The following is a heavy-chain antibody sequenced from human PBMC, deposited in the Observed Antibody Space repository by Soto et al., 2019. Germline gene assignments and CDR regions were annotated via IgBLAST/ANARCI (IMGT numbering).Heavy chain of an antibody. CDR1: GFTFSSYA. CDR2: ISTNGGST. D-gene: IGHD3-22*01. CDR3: ARNGDSGYYFDY. V-gene: IGHV3-64*01. J-gene: IGHJ4*02. Sequence: PGGSLRLSCAASGFTFSSYAMHWVRQAPGKGLQYVSVISTNGGSTYYANSVKGRFTISRDNSKNTLCLQMGSLRAEDMAVYYCARNGDSGYYFDYWGQGTLVTVSS.